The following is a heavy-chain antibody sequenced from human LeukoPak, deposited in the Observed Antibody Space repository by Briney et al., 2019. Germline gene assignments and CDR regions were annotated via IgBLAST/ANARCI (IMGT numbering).Heavy chain of an antibody. CDR1: GYTFTTYG. CDR2: ISAYNGNT. D-gene: IGHD6-6*01. V-gene: IGHV1-18*01. CDR3: TREIESSSSPLFKY. J-gene: IGHJ4*02. Sequence: GASVKVSCKASGYTFTTYGISWVRQAPGQGLEWMGWISAYNGNTKYAQKFQGRVTMTRDTSTSTAYMELRSLRSDDTAVYYCTREIESSSSPLFKYWGQGTLVTVSS.